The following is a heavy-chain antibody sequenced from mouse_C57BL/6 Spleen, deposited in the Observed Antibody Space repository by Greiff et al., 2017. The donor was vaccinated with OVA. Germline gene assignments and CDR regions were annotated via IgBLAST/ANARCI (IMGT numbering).Heavy chain of an antibody. CDR1: GYTFTSYT. Sequence: VKLQESGAELARPGASVKMSCKASGYTFTSYTMHWVKQRPGQGLEWIGYINPSSGYTKYNQKFKDKATLTADNSSSTAYMQLSSLTSEDSAVYYCARDYGSSYVWYFDYWGQGTTLTVSS. J-gene: IGHJ2*01. V-gene: IGHV1-4*01. D-gene: IGHD1-1*01. CDR3: ARDYGSSYVWYFDY. CDR2: INPSSGYT.